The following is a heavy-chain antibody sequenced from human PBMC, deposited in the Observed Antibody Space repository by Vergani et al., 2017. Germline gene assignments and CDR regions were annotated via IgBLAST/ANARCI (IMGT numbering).Heavy chain of an antibody. D-gene: IGHD5-12*01. V-gene: IGHV7-4-1*02. J-gene: IGHJ4*02. CDR3: ARDTALIVATIGFDY. CDR2: INTNTGNP. CDR1: GYTFTSYS. Sequence: QVQLVQSGSELKKPGASVKVSCKASGYTFTSYSVNWVRQAPGQGLEWMGWINTNTGNPTYVQGFTGRFVFSLDTSVTTAYLQISSLKAEDTAVYYCARDTALIVATIGFDYWGQGTLVTVSS.